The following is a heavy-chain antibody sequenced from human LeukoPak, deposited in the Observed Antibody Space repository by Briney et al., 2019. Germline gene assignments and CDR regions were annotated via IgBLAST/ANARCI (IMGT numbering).Heavy chain of an antibody. CDR2: ISSSSTFM. D-gene: IGHD1-26*01. CDR3: ARDGRGFDY. CDR1: GFTFSTSS. Sequence: GGSLRLSCAASGFTFSTSSMNWVRQARGKGLEWVSSISSSSTFMYYADSVKGRFTISGDNAKNSLYLQMNSLRAEVTAVYYCARDGRGFDYWGQGTLVTVSS. J-gene: IGHJ4*02. V-gene: IGHV3-21*01.